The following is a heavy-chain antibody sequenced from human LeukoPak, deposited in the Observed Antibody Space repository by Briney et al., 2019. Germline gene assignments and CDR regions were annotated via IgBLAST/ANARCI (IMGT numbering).Heavy chain of an antibody. D-gene: IGHD6-13*01. J-gene: IGHJ4*02. CDR3: ARGFSVAAAGISFDY. CDR2: INPNSGGT. CDR1: GYTDYY. Sequence: GASVKVSCKVSGYTDYYVHWMRQAPGQGLEWMGWINPNSGGTNYAQKFQGRVTMTRDTSISTAYMELSRLRSDDTAVYYCARGFSVAAAGISFDYWGQGTLVTVSS. V-gene: IGHV1-2*02.